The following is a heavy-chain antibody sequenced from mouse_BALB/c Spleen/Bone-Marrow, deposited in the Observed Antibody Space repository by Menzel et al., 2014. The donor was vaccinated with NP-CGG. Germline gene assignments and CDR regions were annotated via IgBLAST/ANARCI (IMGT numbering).Heavy chain of an antibody. CDR1: GYSITGSF. CDR2: IDPANGDT. CDR3: TREEGYVYDSSTWFDV. J-gene: IGHJ1*01. D-gene: IGHD1-1*01. V-gene: IGHV1-37*01. Sequence: EVQLLQSGPELVKPGASVKISCKASGYSITGSFMNWVKQSHGKSLEWIGRIDPANGDTFYNQKFKGKATMTGDTSSSATYNVLTSLTSDDAAVYCRTREEGYVYDSSTWFDVGGAGDTVAVAS.